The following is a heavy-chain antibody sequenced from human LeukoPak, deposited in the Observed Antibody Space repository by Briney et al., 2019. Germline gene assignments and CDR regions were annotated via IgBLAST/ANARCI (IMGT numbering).Heavy chain of an antibody. CDR1: GFTFSSYW. CDR2: VKQDGSEK. J-gene: IGHJ4*02. Sequence: GGSLRLSCAASGFTFSSYWMSWVRQAPGKGLEWVANVKQDGSEKYYVDSVKGRFTISRDNAKNSLYLQMNSLRAEDTAVYYCARDILTGYSLYYFDYWGQGTLVTVSS. D-gene: IGHD3-9*01. CDR3: ARDILTGYSLYYFDY. V-gene: IGHV3-7*01.